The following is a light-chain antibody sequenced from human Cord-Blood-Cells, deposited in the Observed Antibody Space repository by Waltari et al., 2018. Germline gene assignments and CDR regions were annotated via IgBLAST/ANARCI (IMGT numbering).Light chain of an antibody. CDR3: SSHTSSSTLV. Sequence: QSALTQPASVSGSPGQSIPISCTGTSSDVGGYNYVSWYQQHPAKAPKLMIYDVSKRPSGVSNRFSGSKAGNTASLTISGLQAEDEADYYCSSHTSSSTLVFGGGTKLTVL. J-gene: IGLJ3*02. CDR1: SSDVGGYNY. V-gene: IGLV2-14*01. CDR2: DVS.